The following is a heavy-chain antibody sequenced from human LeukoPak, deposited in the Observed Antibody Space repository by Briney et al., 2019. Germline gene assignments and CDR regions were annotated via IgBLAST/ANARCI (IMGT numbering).Heavy chain of an antibody. CDR1: GGSISSYY. CDR3: ARGPLDTAMVIYYYYYGMDV. V-gene: IGHV4-59*01. D-gene: IGHD5-18*01. Sequence: SETLSLTCTVSGGSISSYYWSWIRQPPGKGLEWIGYIYYSGSTNYNPSLKSRVTISVDTPKNQFSLKLSSVTAADTAVYYCARGPLDTAMVIYYYYYGMDVWGQGTTVTVSS. CDR2: IYYSGST. J-gene: IGHJ6*02.